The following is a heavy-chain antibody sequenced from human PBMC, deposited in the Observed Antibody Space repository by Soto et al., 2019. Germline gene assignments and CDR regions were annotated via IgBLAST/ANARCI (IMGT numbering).Heavy chain of an antibody. CDR3: AHSLIGYYYDSSGSNWCDP. J-gene: IGHJ5*02. Sequence: QITLKESGPTLVKPTQTLTLTCTFSGFSLSTSGVGVGWIRQPPGKALEWLALIYWDDDKRYSPSLKSRLTITQDTSKNQVVLTMTNMDPVDTATYYCAHSLIGYYYDSSGSNWCDPWGQGTLVTVSS. CDR1: GFSLSTSGVG. D-gene: IGHD3-22*01. V-gene: IGHV2-5*02. CDR2: IYWDDDK.